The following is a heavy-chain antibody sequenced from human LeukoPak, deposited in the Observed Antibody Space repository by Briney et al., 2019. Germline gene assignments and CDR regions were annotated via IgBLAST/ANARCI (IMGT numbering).Heavy chain of an antibody. CDR1: GGTFSSYA. CDR3: ARVYTLRYFDSPGPFDY. D-gene: IGHD3-9*01. J-gene: IGHJ4*02. V-gene: IGHV1-69*04. CDR2: IIPIFGIA. Sequence: SVKVSCKASGGTFSSYAISWVRQAPGQGLEWMGRIIPIFGIANYAQKFQGRVTITADKSTSTAYMELSSLRSEDTAVYYCARVYTLRYFDSPGPFDYWGQGTLVTVSS.